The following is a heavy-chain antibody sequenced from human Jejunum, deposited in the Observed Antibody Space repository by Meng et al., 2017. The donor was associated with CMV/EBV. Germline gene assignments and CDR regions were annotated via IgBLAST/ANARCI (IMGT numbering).Heavy chain of an antibody. CDR3: ARGGNFDP. CDR2: ISANTGTP. J-gene: IGHJ5*02. CDR1: GYTFSTYT. D-gene: IGHD2/OR15-2a*01. Sequence: QVQLVQSGSELKEPGASGKVSCKASGYTFSTYTINWVRQAHGRGLEWMGWISANTGTPTYTQGFTGRFVFSLDTSVSTAYLQISSLKAEDTAVYYCARGGNFDPWGQGTLVTVSS. V-gene: IGHV7-4-1*02.